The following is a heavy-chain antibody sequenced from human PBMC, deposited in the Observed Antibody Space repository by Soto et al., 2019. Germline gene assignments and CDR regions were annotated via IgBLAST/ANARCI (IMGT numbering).Heavy chain of an antibody. D-gene: IGHD2-2*01. V-gene: IGHV5-51*01. Sequence: GESLKISCQGSGYSFNRYWIGWVRQMPGKGLEWMGIIYPVDSDTRYSPSFQGQVTISVDKSISTAYLQWSSLKASDTAMYYCARREQYCSSTSCHDAFDIWGQGTTVTVSS. CDR2: IYPVDSDT. J-gene: IGHJ3*02. CDR3: ARREQYCSSTSCHDAFDI. CDR1: GYSFNRYW.